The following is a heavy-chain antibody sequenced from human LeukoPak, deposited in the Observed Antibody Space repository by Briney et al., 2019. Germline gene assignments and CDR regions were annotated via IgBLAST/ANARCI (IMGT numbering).Heavy chain of an antibody. D-gene: IGHD2-15*01. J-gene: IGHJ6*04. Sequence: SVKVSCKASGGTFSSYAISWVRQAPGQGLEWMGGIIPIFGTANYAQKFQGRVTITADESTSTAYMEQSSLRSEDTAVYYCARLSTLGYCSGGSCDNYYYYYGMDVWGKGTTVTVSS. CDR2: IIPIFGTA. V-gene: IGHV1-69*13. CDR1: GGTFSSYA. CDR3: ARLSTLGYCSGGSCDNYYYYYGMDV.